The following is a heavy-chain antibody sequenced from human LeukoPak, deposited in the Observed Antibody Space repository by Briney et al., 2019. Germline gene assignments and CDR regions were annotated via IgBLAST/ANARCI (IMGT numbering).Heavy chain of an antibody. D-gene: IGHD6-19*01. Sequence: TGGSLRLSCAASGFTFSSYATHWVRQAPGKGLEWVAVISYDGSNKYYADSVKGRITICRDNSKNTLYLQMNSLRAEDTAVYYCARDKWVAVAGPDYWGQGTLVTVSS. CDR3: ARDKWVAVAGPDY. CDR2: ISYDGSNK. V-gene: IGHV3-30-3*01. CDR1: GFTFSSYA. J-gene: IGHJ4*02.